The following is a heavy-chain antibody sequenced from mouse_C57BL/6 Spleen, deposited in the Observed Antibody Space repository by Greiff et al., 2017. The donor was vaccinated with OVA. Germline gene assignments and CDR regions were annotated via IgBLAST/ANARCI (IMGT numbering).Heavy chain of an antibody. CDR1: GYAFTNYL. CDR3: ARGENRDY. V-gene: IGHV1-54*01. Sequence: QVQLKESGAELVRPGTSVTVSCKASGYAFTNYLIEWVKQRPGQGLEWIGVINPGSGGPNYNEKFKGKATLTADKSSSTAYMQLSSLTSEDSAVYFCARGENRDYWGQGTTLTVSS. J-gene: IGHJ2*01. CDR2: INPGSGGP.